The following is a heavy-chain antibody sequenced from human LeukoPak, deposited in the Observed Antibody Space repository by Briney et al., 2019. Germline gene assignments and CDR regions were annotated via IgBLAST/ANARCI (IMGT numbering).Heavy chain of an antibody. CDR1: GGSFSGYY. J-gene: IGHJ4*02. CDR2: INDSVGT. CDR3: ARPRFGYKQFHY. Sequence: SETLSLTCAVYGGSFSGYYWTWIRQPPGKGLEWIGEINDSVGTNYNPSLKSRVTISVDTSKNQFSLKLSSVTAADRAVYYCARPRFGYKQFHYCGQGTLVTVSS. D-gene: IGHD3-10*01. V-gene: IGHV4-34*01.